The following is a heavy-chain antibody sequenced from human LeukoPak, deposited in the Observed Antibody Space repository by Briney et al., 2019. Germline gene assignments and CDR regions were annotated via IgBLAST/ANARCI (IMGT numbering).Heavy chain of an antibody. V-gene: IGHV3-7*03. CDR3: ARGNGDYVVDYFDH. D-gene: IGHD4-17*01. J-gene: IGHJ4*02. CDR1: GFTFSSYW. Sequence: GGSLRLSCAASGFTFSSYWMSWVRQAPGKGLEWVANIKQDGSEKYYVDSVKGRFTISRDNAKNSLYLQMNSLRAEDTAVYYCARGNGDYVVDYFDHWGQGTLVTVSS. CDR2: IKQDGSEK.